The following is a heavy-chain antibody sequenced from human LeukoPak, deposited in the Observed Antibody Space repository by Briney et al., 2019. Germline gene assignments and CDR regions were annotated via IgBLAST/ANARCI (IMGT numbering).Heavy chain of an antibody. CDR3: ARASYYYDSSGYSIDY. J-gene: IGHJ4*02. CDR1: GYTFTSYY. D-gene: IGHD3-22*01. Sequence: ASVKVPCKASGYTFTSYYMHWVRQAPGQGLEWMGIINPSGGSTSYAQKFQGRVTMTRDMSTSTVYMELSSLRSEDTAVYYCARASYYYDSSGYSIDYWGQGTLVTVSS. CDR2: INPSGGST. V-gene: IGHV1-46*01.